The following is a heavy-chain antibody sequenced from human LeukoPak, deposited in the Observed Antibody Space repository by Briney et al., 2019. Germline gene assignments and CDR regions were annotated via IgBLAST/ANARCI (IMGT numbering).Heavy chain of an antibody. V-gene: IGHV1-18*01. D-gene: IGHD6-19*01. CDR3: ARDVAGIAVADYYYYGMDV. CDR2: ISAYNGNT. Sequence: ASVKVSCKASGYTFTSYGISWVRQAPGQGLEWMGWISAYNGNTNYAQKLQGRVTMTTDTSTSTAYMELRSLRSDDTAVYYCARDVAGIAVADYYYYGMDVWGQGTTVTVSS. J-gene: IGHJ6*02. CDR1: GYTFTSYG.